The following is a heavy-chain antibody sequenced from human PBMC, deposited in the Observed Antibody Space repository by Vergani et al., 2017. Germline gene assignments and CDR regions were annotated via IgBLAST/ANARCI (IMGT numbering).Heavy chain of an antibody. V-gene: IGHV1-69*01. J-gene: IGHJ4*02. CDR2: IIPIFGTA. CDR1: GGTFKSNT. Sequence: QVQLVQSGAEVKKPGSSVKVSCKTSGGTFKSNTFSWVRQAPGQGLEWMGGIIPIFGTADYAQDFQGRLSITADESTSTAYMELSSLRSEDTAVYYCARGDRLRLHFDYWGQGTLVTVSS. D-gene: IGHD5-12*01. CDR3: ARGDRLRLHFDY.